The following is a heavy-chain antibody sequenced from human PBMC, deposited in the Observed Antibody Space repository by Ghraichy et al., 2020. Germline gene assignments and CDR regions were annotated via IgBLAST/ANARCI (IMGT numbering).Heavy chain of an antibody. CDR3: ANSAGVISF. Sequence: GGALRLSCAASGFTFSTYWMHWVRQAPGKGLVWVSHINTDGSITNYADSVKGRFTISRDNAKNTLYLQMNSLRAEDTAVYYCANSAGVISFCGQGTLVTVSS. D-gene: IGHD3-16*02. V-gene: IGHV3-74*01. CDR2: INTDGSIT. J-gene: IGHJ4*02. CDR1: GFTFSTYW.